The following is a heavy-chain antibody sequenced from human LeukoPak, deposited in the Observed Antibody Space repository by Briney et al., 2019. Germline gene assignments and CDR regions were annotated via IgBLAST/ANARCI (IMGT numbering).Heavy chain of an antibody. CDR2: LKSDGSSA. Sequence: GGSLRLSCATSGFTFSNYWMSWLRQAPGKGLVWVARLKSDGSSASYAESVKGRFTISRDNARCTLYLQMNSLRVDDTAVYYCAKSDWFDPWGRGILVTVSS. V-gene: IGHV3-74*01. CDR1: GFTFSNYW. CDR3: AKSDWFDP. J-gene: IGHJ5*01.